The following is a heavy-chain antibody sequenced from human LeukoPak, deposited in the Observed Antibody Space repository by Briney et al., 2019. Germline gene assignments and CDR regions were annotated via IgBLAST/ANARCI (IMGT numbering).Heavy chain of an antibody. CDR3: ARDFLGYCTNGVCSSQDY. CDR1: GYTFTSYG. V-gene: IGHV1-18*01. Sequence: GASVKVSCKASGYTFTSYGISWVRQAPGQGLEWMGWISAYNGNTNYAQKLQGRVTMTTDTSTSTAYMELRSLRSDDTAVYYCARDFLGYCTNGVCSSQDYWDQGTLVTVSS. J-gene: IGHJ4*02. D-gene: IGHD2-8*01. CDR2: ISAYNGNT.